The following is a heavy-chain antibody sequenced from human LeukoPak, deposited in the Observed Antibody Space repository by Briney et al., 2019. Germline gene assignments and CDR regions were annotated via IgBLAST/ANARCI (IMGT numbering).Heavy chain of an antibody. J-gene: IGHJ4*02. CDR1: GGSFSGYY. D-gene: IGHD1-26*01. V-gene: IGHV4-34*01. Sequence: SETLSLTCAVYGGSFSGYYWSWIRQPPGKGLEWIGEIDHSGSTNYNPSLKSRVTISVDTSKNQFSLKLSSVTAADTAVYYCAARNFYSGSYYWGQGTLVTVSS. CDR3: AARNFYSGSYY. CDR2: IDHSGST.